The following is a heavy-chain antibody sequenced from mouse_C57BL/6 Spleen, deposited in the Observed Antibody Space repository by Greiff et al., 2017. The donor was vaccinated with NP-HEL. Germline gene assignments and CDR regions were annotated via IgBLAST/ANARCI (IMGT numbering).Heavy chain of an antibody. Sequence: EVKLVESGGDLVKPGGSLKLSCAASGFTFSSYGMSWVRQTPDKRLEWVATISSGGSYTYYPDSVKGRFTISRDNAKNTLYLQMSSLKSEDTAMYYCARPYSNYGYFDVWGTGTTVTVSS. CDR2: ISSGGSYT. V-gene: IGHV5-6*01. D-gene: IGHD2-5*01. CDR3: ARPYSNYGYFDV. CDR1: GFTFSSYG. J-gene: IGHJ1*03.